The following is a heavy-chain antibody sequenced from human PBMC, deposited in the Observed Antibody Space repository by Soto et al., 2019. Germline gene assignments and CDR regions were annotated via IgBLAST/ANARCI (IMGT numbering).Heavy chain of an antibody. J-gene: IGHJ6*02. V-gene: IGHV1-46*01. Sequence: ASVKVSCKASGYTFTSYYMHWVRQAPGQGLEWMGIINPSGGSTSYAQKFQGRVTMTRDTSTSTVYMELSSLRSEDTAVYYCAREGLVLVPTTVNSDYYYYAMDVWGQGTPVTVSS. CDR1: GYTFTSYY. D-gene: IGHD2-2*01. CDR3: AREGLVLVPTTVNSDYYYYAMDV. CDR2: INPSGGST.